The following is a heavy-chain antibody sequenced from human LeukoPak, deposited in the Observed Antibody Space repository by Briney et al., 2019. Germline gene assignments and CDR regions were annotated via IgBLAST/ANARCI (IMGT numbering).Heavy chain of an antibody. D-gene: IGHD3-9*01. CDR2: IYPDDSDT. CDR3: ARRVWDYDILTGYPTAYYFDY. J-gene: IGHJ4*02. Sequence: GESLKISCQASGYTFTTYWIGWVRQMPGKGLECMGIIYPDDSDTTYSPSFQGQVTISADKSISTAYLQWSSLKASDTAMYYCARRVWDYDILTGYPTAYYFDYWGQGTLVTVSS. CDR1: GYTFTTYW. V-gene: IGHV5-51*01.